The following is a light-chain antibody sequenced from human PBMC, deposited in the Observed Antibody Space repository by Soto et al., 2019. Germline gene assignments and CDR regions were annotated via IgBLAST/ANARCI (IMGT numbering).Light chain of an antibody. V-gene: IGKV1-9*01. Sequence: IQLTQSPSSLSASVGDRVTISCRASQGIANFLAWYQQKPGKAPQLLIYAASTLQSGVPSRFSGSGSGTDFTLTISSLQPEDFANYYCQQLNSFPIPFGPGTKVDIK. CDR2: AAS. CDR1: QGIANF. J-gene: IGKJ3*01. CDR3: QQLNSFPIP.